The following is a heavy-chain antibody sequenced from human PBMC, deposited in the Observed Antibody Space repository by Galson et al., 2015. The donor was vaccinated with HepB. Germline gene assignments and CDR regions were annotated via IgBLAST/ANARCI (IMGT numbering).Heavy chain of an antibody. CDR1: GGSISSGSYY. Sequence: TLSLTCTVSGGSISSGSYYWSWIRQPAGKGLEWIGRIYTSGSTNYNPSLKSRVTMSVDTSKNQFSLKLSSVTAADTAVYYCARYRAAAGIGGWFDPWGQGTLVTVSS. V-gene: IGHV4-61*02. CDR3: ARYRAAAGIGGWFDP. J-gene: IGHJ5*02. D-gene: IGHD6-13*01. CDR2: IYTSGST.